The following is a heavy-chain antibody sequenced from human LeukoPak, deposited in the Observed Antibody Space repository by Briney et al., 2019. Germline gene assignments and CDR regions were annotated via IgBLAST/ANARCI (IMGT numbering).Heavy chain of an antibody. CDR1: GYTLTELS. J-gene: IGHJ6*02. V-gene: IGHV1-24*01. Sequence: ASVKLSCKVSGYTLTELSMHWVRQAPGKGLEWVGGFDPEDGETIYAQKFQGRVTMTEDTSTDTAYMELRSLRSEDTAVYYCATAVTNAGVTTVVTGYYYGMDVWGQGTTVTVSS. D-gene: IGHD4-23*01. CDR3: ATAVTNAGVTTVVTGYYYGMDV. CDR2: FDPEDGET.